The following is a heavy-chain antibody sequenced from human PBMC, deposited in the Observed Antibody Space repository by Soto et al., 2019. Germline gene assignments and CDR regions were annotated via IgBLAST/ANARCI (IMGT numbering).Heavy chain of an antibody. Sequence: PGGSLRLSCAASGVTFSNFAMSWVRQAPGKGLEWVSVVTGSGSSTYYADSVKGRFTISRDNSKNTLYLQMNSLRAEDTAVYYSAKALWFGELFDAFDIWGQGTMVTVS. CDR1: GVTFSNFA. V-gene: IGHV3-23*01. CDR3: AKALWFGELFDAFDI. D-gene: IGHD3-10*01. J-gene: IGHJ3*02. CDR2: VTGSGSST.